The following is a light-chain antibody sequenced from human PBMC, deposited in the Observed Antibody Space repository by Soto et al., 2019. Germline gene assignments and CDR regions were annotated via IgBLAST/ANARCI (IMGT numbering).Light chain of an antibody. J-gene: IGKJ5*01. V-gene: IGKV3-20*01. Sequence: IVLTQTPGTHSFSPGVRCTRFYSSSQSISSSYLAWYQQKPGQAPRLLIYGPSSRATGIPDRFSGSGSGTDFTLTINRLEPEDFAVYYCQQYNNWPRTFGQGTRLEIK. CDR2: GPS. CDR1: QSISSSY. CDR3: QQYNNWPRT.